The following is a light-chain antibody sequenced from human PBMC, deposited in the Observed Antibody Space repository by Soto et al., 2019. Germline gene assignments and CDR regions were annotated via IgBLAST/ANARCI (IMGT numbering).Light chain of an antibody. J-gene: IGKJ2*01. CDR1: QSISTY. CDR2: AAS. Sequence: DIQMTQSPSSLPASVGDRVTLTCRASQSISTYLTWYQQKPGKAPKLLIYAASSLQSGVPSRLSGSGSGTEYTLPISSLQHADFAAYYCQQSYTIPYTFGQGTKLEIK. V-gene: IGKV1-39*01. CDR3: QQSYTIPYT.